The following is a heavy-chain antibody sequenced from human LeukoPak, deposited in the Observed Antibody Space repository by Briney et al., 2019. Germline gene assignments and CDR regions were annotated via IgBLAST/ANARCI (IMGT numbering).Heavy chain of an antibody. D-gene: IGHD1-20*01. CDR3: ARYNGYYYGMDV. CDR1: GGSISSYY. CDR2: IYYSGST. Sequence: SETLSLTCTVSGGSISSYYWSWIRQPPGKGLEWIGYIYYSGSTNYNPSLKSRVTISVDTSKNQFSLKLSSVTAADTAVYYCARYNGYYYGMDVWGQGTTVTVSS. J-gene: IGHJ6*02. V-gene: IGHV4-59*01.